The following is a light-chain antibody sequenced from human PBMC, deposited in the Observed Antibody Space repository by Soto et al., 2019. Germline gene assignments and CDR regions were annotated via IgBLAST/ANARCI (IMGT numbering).Light chain of an antibody. CDR3: HHYGRAPYT. CDR1: QSVSSNY. J-gene: IGKJ2*01. Sequence: EIVLTQSPGTLSLSPGERATLSCRASQSVSSNYLAWYQQKPGQAPRLLIYGASSRATGIPDRFSGSGSGTDFTLTISRLEPEDFAVYYCHHYGRAPYTFGQGTKLEIK. V-gene: IGKV3-20*01. CDR2: GAS.